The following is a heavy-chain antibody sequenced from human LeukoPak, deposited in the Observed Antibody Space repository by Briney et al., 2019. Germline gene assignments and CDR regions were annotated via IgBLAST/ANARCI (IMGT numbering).Heavy chain of an antibody. CDR3: AKDIGSSGNDAFDI. CDR2: ISWNSGSI. D-gene: IGHD6-19*01. CDR1: GFTFDDYA. Sequence: GGSLRLSCAASGFTFDDYAMHWVRQAPGKGLEWVSGISWNSGSIGYADSVKGRFTISRDNAKNSLYLQMNSLRAEDRALYYCAKDIGSSGNDAFDIWGQGTMVTVSS. V-gene: IGHV3-9*01. J-gene: IGHJ3*02.